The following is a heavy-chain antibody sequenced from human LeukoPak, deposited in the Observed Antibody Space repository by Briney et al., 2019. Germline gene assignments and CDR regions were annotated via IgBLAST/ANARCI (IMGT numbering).Heavy chain of an antibody. Sequence: SETLSLTCTVSGGSISSHYWSWIRQPPGKGLEWIGYIYYSGSTNYNPSLKSRVTISVDTSKNQFSLKPSSVTAADTAVYYCARERGYGSGLFDYWGQGTLVTVSS. J-gene: IGHJ4*02. CDR1: GGSISSHY. D-gene: IGHD3-10*01. V-gene: IGHV4-59*11. CDR3: ARERGYGSGLFDY. CDR2: IYYSGST.